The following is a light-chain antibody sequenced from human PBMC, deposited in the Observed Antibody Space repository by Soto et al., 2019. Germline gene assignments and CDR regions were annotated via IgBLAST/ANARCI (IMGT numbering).Light chain of an antibody. CDR1: QSVSSSY. V-gene: IGKV3-20*01. CDR2: GAS. CDR3: QQYGSSTWP. J-gene: IGKJ1*01. Sequence: EIVLTQSPGTLSLSPGERATLSCRASQSVSSSYLAWYQQKPGQAHRLLIYGASSRATGIPDRFSGSGSGTDFTLTISRLEPEDFAVYYCQQYGSSTWPFGQGTKVDIX.